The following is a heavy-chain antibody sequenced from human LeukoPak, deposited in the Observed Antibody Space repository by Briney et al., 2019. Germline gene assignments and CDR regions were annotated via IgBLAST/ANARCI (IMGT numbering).Heavy chain of an antibody. J-gene: IGHJ4*02. Sequence: SETLSLTCTVSGGSISSYYWSWIRQPPGKGLEWIGYIYYSGSTNYNPSLKSRVTISVDTSKNQFPLKLSSVTAADTAVYYCAREREYCSGGSCYSYFDYWGQGTLVTVSS. CDR1: GGSISSYY. V-gene: IGHV4-59*01. CDR3: AREREYCSGGSCYSYFDY. CDR2: IYYSGST. D-gene: IGHD2-15*01.